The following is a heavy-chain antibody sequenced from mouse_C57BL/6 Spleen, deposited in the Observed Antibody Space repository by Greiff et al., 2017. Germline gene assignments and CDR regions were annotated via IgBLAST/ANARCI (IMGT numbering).Heavy chain of an antibody. CDR1: GYAFSSYW. V-gene: IGHV1-80*01. D-gene: IGHD2-4*01. J-gene: IGHJ2*01. CDR3: ARERDDYHLDY. Sequence: QVQLQQSGAELVKPGASVKISCKASGYAFSSYWMNWVKQRPGKGLEWIGQIYPGDGDTNYNGKFKGKATLTADKSSSTAYMQLSSLTSEDSAVYFCARERDDYHLDYWGQGTTLTVSS. CDR2: IYPGDGDT.